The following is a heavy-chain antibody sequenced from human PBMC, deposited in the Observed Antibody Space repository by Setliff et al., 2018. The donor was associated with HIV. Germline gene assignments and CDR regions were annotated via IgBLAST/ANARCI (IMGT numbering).Heavy chain of an antibody. CDR3: ARGRLLWSGSYYYYYMDV. CDR1: GFTFNTAW. D-gene: IGHD3-10*01. CDR2: IKSKTDGGAT. Sequence: GGSLRLSCAASGFTFNTAWVSWVRQAPGKGLEWVGRIKSKTDGGATDYAAPVKGRFTISRDDSKNSLYLQMNSLKTEDTAVYYCARGRLLWSGSYYYYYMDVWGKGTTVTVSS. V-gene: IGHV3-15*01. J-gene: IGHJ6*03.